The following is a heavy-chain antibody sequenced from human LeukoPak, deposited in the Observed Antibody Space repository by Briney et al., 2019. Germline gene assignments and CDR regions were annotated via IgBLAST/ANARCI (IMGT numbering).Heavy chain of an antibody. CDR1: GFTFSPYN. V-gene: IGHV3-21*01. CDR2: ISSSSSQI. J-gene: IGHJ3*02. CDR3: ARDRAVGAFDI. Sequence: GGSLRLSCAASGFTFSPYNMNWVRQAPGKGLEWVSSISSSSSQIYYADSVKGRFTISRDNAKSSLYLQMNSLRAEDTAMYYYARDRAVGAFDIWGQGTMATVSS.